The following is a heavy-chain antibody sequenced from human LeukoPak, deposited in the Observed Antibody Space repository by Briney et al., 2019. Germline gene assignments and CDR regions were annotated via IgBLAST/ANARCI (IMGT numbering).Heavy chain of an antibody. CDR1: GGSISGYY. D-gene: IGHD3-3*01. CDR2: IYYSGST. Sequence: SGTLSLTCAVSGGSISGYYWSWIRQPPGKGLEWIGSIYYSGSTDYNPSLKSRVIVSVDTSKNQFSLSLISVTAADTAVYYCARDGVSALSLYSDLWGRGTLVTVSS. CDR3: ARDGVSALSLYSDL. J-gene: IGHJ2*01. V-gene: IGHV4-59*01.